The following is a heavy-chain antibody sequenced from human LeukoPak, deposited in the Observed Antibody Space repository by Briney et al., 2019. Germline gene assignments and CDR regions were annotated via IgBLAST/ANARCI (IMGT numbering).Heavy chain of an antibody. J-gene: IGHJ6*03. Sequence: PGGSLRLSCAASGFTFTIFGLNWVRQAPGKGLEWVANIKQDGSEKYYVDSVKGRFTISRDNAKNSLYLQMNSLRAEDTAVYYCAYSPRYYYYMDVWGKGTTVTVSS. CDR2: IKQDGSEK. CDR3: AYSPRYYYYMDV. CDR1: GFTFTIFG. D-gene: IGHD4-11*01. V-gene: IGHV3-7*01.